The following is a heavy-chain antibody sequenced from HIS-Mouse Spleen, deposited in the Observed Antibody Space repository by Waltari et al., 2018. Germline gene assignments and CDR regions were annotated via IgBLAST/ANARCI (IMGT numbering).Heavy chain of an antibody. CDR1: GYTFTGYY. CDR3: ARVSSGGSDFDY. J-gene: IGHJ4*02. Sequence: QVQLVQSGAEVKKPGASVKVSCKASGYTFTGYYMHWVRQAPGQGLEWMGWINPKSGGTNYAQKFQGRVTMTRDTSTSTAYMELSRLRSDDTAVYYCARVSSGGSDFDYWGQGTLVTVSS. CDR2: INPKSGGT. V-gene: IGHV1-2*02. D-gene: IGHD3-16*01.